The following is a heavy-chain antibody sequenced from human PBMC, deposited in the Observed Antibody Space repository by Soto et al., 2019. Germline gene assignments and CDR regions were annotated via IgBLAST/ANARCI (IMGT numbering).Heavy chain of an antibody. Sequence: QVQLEQSGAEVKKPGSSVKISCKASGGTLSDHGVSWLRQAPGQELEWVGGTIPVFNTAKYAPKFQGRVTSAADKSTNIAYMELGSLRSDDTAFYYCARGVYGSGNYYTGPSAFDIWGQGTLVIVSS. CDR2: TIPVFNTA. J-gene: IGHJ3*02. CDR1: GGTLSDHG. V-gene: IGHV1-69*06. CDR3: ARGVYGSGNYYTGPSAFDI. D-gene: IGHD3-10*01.